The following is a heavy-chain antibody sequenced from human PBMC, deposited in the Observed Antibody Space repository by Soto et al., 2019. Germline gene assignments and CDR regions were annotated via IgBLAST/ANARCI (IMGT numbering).Heavy chain of an antibody. V-gene: IGHV4-59*01. D-gene: IGHD4-17*01. Sequence: SETLSLTCTVSGGSISSYYWSWIRQPPGKGLEWIGYIYYSGSTNYNPSLKSRVTISVDTSKNQFSLKLSSVTAADTAVYYCARGRRTVTLNRHFDYWGQGTLVTVSS. J-gene: IGHJ4*02. CDR3: ARGRRTVTLNRHFDY. CDR1: GGSISSYY. CDR2: IYYSGST.